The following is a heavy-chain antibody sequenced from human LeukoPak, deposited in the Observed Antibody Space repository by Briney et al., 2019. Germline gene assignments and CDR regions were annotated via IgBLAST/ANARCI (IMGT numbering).Heavy chain of an antibody. CDR1: GFTFSSYS. V-gene: IGHV3-21*01. CDR2: ISISSSYI. CDR3: ARDHRGGSYSDSGAFDI. J-gene: IGHJ3*02. D-gene: IGHD1-26*01. Sequence: GGSLRLSCAASGFTFSSYSMNWVRQAPGKGLEWVSSISISSSYIYYADSVKGRFTISSDNAKNSLYLQMNSVRAKDTAVYYCARDHRGGSYSDSGAFDIWGQGTMVTVSS.